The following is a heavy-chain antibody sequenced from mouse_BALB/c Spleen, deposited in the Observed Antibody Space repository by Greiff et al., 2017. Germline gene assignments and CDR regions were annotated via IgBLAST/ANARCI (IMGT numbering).Heavy chain of an antibody. CDR2: ISSGGST. J-gene: IGHJ3*01. CDR1: GFTFSSYA. V-gene: IGHV5-6-5*01. Sequence: EVKLVESGGGLVKPGGSLKLSCAASGFTFSSYAMSWVRQTPEKRLEWVASISSGGSTYYPDSVKGRFTISRDNARNILYLQMSSLKSEDTAMYYCASGYGNPAWFAYWGQGTLVTVSA. CDR3: ASGYGNPAWFAY. D-gene: IGHD2-10*02.